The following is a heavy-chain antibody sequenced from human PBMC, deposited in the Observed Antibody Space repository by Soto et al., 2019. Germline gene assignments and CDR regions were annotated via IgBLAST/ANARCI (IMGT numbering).Heavy chain of an antibody. Sequence: QITLKESGPTRVKPTQTLTLTCTFSGFLITTRGVGVGWIRQPPGKALEWLALIYWDDDKRYSSSLESRLTITKDTSKNQVVLTLTNMDPADTGTYYCAHRKVGDNIYYFYGMDVWGQGTTVTVSS. V-gene: IGHV2-5*02. D-gene: IGHD1-26*01. J-gene: IGHJ6*02. CDR2: IYWDDDK. CDR3: AHRKVGDNIYYFYGMDV. CDR1: GFLITTRGVG.